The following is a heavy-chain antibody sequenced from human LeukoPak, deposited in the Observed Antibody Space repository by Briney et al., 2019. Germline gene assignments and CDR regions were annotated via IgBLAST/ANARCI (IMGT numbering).Heavy chain of an antibody. Sequence: SETLSLTCAVSGGSISSPNWWTWVRQPPGKGLEWIGKNYHSGRTNSNPSLESRVIMSVDKSKNQFSLKLTSVTAADTAVYYCARVGHNWFDPWGQGTLVTVSS. CDR1: GGSISSPNW. D-gene: IGHD1-26*01. CDR3: ARVGHNWFDP. J-gene: IGHJ5*02. V-gene: IGHV4-4*02. CDR2: NYHSGRT.